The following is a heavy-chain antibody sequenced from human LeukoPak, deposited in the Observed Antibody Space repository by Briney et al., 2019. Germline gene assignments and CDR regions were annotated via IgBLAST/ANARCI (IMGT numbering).Heavy chain of an antibody. CDR1: GFNFSSSG. J-gene: IGHJ6*02. Sequence: PGRSLRLSCAASGFNFSSSGMHWVRQAPGKGLEWVAVISYDGSNKYYADSAKVRFTISRDNSKNTLYLQMNSLKAEDTAVYYCATNYDSSGGGMDVWGQGTTVTVSS. D-gene: IGHD3-22*01. CDR2: ISYDGSNK. CDR3: ATNYDSSGGGMDV. V-gene: IGHV3-30*03.